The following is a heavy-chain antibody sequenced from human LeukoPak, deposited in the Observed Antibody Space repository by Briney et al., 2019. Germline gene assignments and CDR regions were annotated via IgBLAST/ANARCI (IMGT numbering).Heavy chain of an antibody. D-gene: IGHD3-16*01. J-gene: IGHJ4*02. CDR2: ISKDGSNE. V-gene: IGHV3-30*18. CDR3: AKFAGKGYFDY. CDR1: GFTFNSYA. Sequence: GGFLRLSCAASGFTFNSYAMHWVRQAPGKGLEWVAIISKDGSNEHYADSVKGRFTVSRDNSKNTLYMQMNSLRVEDTAVYYCAKFAGKGYFDYWGQGTLVTVSP.